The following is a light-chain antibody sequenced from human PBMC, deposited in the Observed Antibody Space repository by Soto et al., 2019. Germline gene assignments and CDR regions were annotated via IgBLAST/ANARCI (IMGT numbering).Light chain of an antibody. CDR3: QKYQNLWT. Sequence: IMMTQSPATLSVSLGERATLSCRAGQTIYSNVAWYQQRPGQAPRLLIYRASTRATGVPAWFSGSGSGTEFTLTISSLQSEDFAIYYCQKYQNLWTLGQGTKVDIK. CDR2: RAS. V-gene: IGKV3-15*01. CDR1: QTIYSN. J-gene: IGKJ1*01.